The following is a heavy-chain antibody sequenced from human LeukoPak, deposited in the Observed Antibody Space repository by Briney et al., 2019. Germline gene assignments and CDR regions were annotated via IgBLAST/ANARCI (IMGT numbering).Heavy chain of an antibody. Sequence: GGSLRLSCEASEFTFSSYWMHWVRQAPGKGLVWVSRINTDGSRTSYADSVKGRFTISRDNAKNTLYLQMNSLRAEDTAVYYCARVAVGQWLGGDLWGQGTMVTVSS. J-gene: IGHJ3*01. V-gene: IGHV3-74*01. CDR3: ARVAVGQWLGGDL. CDR2: INTDGSRT. CDR1: EFTFSSYW. D-gene: IGHD6-19*01.